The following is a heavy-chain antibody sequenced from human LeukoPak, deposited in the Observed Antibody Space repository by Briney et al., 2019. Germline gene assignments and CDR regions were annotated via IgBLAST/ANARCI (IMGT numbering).Heavy chain of an antibody. CDR3: ARLRPPDYYYMDV. V-gene: IGHV5-51*01. CDR1: GYTFRSYW. J-gene: IGHJ6*03. CDR2: IYPGDSDT. Sequence: GESLKISCKGTGYTFRSYWIGWVRQMPGKGLEWMGIIYPGDSDTRYSPSFQGQVTISADKSISTAYLQWSSLKASDTAMYYCARLRPPDYYYMDVWGKGTTVTISS. D-gene: IGHD6-6*01.